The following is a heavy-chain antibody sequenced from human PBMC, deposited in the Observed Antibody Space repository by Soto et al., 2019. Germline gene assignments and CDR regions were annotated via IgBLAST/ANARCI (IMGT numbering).Heavy chain of an antibody. V-gene: IGHV3-23*01. J-gene: IGHJ4*02. CDR1: GFTFSSYA. CDR3: AKALTTVTTYSVFDY. CDR2: ISGSGGST. D-gene: IGHD4-17*01. Sequence: GGSLRLSCAASGFTFSSYAMSWVRQAPGKGLEWVSAISGSGGSTYYADSVKGRFTISRDNSKNTLYRQMNSLRAEDTAVYYCAKALTTVTTYSVFDYWGQGTLVTVSS.